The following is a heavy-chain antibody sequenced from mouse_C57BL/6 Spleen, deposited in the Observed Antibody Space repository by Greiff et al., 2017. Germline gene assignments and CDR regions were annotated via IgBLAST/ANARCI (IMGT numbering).Heavy chain of an antibody. CDR2: IDPSDSET. D-gene: IGHD4-1*01. V-gene: IGHV1-52*01. CDR1: GYTFTSYW. CDR3: ARGENWDQAWFAY. Sequence: QVQLQQPGAELVRPGSSVKLSCKASGYTFTSYWMHWVKQRPIQGLEWIGNIDPSDSETHYNQKFKDKATLTVDKSSSTAYMQLSSLTSEESAVYDCARGENWDQAWFAYWGQGTLVTVSA. J-gene: IGHJ3*01.